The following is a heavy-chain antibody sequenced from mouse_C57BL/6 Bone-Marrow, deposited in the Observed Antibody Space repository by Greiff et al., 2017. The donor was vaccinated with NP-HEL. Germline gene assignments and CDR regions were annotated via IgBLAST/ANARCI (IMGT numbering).Heavy chain of an antibody. D-gene: IGHD1-1*01. J-gene: IGHJ3*01. CDR2: IWTGRGT. Sequence: VHLVESGPGLVAPAQSLSITCTVSGFSLTSYAISWVRQPPGKGLEWLGVIWTGRGTNYNAALKSRLSISKDNSKNQVFLKMNSLQTDDTARYYCARSNYYGSPFAYWGQGTLVTVSA. CDR3: ARSNYYGSPFAY. CDR1: GFSLTSYA. V-gene: IGHV2-9-1*01.